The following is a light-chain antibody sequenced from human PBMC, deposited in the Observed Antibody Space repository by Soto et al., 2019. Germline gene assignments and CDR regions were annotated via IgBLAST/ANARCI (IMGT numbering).Light chain of an antibody. CDR2: DAS. V-gene: IGKV3-11*01. CDR3: QFYGSSLIT. J-gene: IGKJ5*01. Sequence: EIVLTQSPATLSLSPGERATLSFMASQSVSSYLAWYQQKPGQAPRLLIYDASNRATGTPDRFSGSGSGTDFTLTISRLEPEDSAVYYCQFYGSSLITFGQGTRLEI. CDR1: QSVSSY.